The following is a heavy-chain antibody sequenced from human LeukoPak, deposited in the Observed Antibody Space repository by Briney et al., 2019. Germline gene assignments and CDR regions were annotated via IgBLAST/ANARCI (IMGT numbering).Heavy chain of an antibody. CDR1: GGTFSSYA. Sequence: ASVKVSCKASGGTFSSYAISWVRQAPGQGLEWMGWMNPNSGNTGYAQKFQGRVTMTRNTSISTDYMELSSLRSEDTAVYYCARGLYPYKWGQGTLVTVSS. CDR3: ARGLYPYK. J-gene: IGHJ4*02. CDR2: MNPNSGNT. D-gene: IGHD2-8*01. V-gene: IGHV1-8*02.